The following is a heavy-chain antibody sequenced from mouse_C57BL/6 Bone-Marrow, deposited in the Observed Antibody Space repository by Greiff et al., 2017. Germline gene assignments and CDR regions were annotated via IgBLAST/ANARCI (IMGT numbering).Heavy chain of an antibody. CDR1: GYTFTDYS. Sequence: VQLQQSGPELVKPGASVKISCKASGYTFTDYSMNWVKQSHGKSLEWIGDIHPNNGGTSYNQKFKGKATLTVDKSSSTAYMELRSLTSEDSAVYYCARGEAQATRNWFAYWGQGTLVTVSA. V-gene: IGHV1-26*01. CDR2: IHPNNGGT. D-gene: IGHD3-2*02. J-gene: IGHJ3*01. CDR3: ARGEAQATRNWFAY.